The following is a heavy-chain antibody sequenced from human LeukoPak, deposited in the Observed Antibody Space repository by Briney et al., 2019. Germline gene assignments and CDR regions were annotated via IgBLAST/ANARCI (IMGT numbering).Heavy chain of an antibody. CDR1: GGSISSGDYY. Sequence: SQTLSLTCTVSGGSISSGDYYWRWIRQPPGTGLEWIGYIYYSGSTYYNPSLKSRVTISVDTSKNQSSLKLSSVTVADTAVYYCARDQGLYCSGGSCSLRNWFDPWGQGTLVTVSS. D-gene: IGHD2-15*01. V-gene: IGHV4-30-4*08. CDR3: ARDQGLYCSGGSCSLRNWFDP. J-gene: IGHJ5*02. CDR2: IYYSGST.